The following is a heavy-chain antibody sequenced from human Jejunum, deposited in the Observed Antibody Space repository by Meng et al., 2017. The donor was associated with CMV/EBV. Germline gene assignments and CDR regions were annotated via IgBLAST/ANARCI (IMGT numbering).Heavy chain of an antibody. CDR3: ARFYYGMDV. D-gene: IGHD3-10*01. V-gene: IGHV3-49*02. CDR2: IRSRGYGGPT. J-gene: IGHJ6*02. Sequence: CTTSGFPFGNYAVSWVRQAPGKGLEWLGFIRSRGYGGPTEYAAYVRGRFTISRDDSKSIAYLQMNSLKIEDTAVYYCARFYYGMDVWGQGTTVTVSS. CDR1: GFPFGNYA.